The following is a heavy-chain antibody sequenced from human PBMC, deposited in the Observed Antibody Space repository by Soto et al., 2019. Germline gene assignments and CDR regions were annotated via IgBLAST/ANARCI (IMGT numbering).Heavy chain of an antibody. D-gene: IGHD3-10*01. CDR1: GFTFSSYA. CDR2: ISGSGGNT. Sequence: GGSLRLSCAASGFTFSSYAMSWVRQARGRGLEWVSAISGSGGNTYYADSVKGRFTISRDNSKNTLYVQMNSLRAEDTAVYYCAKAGYGSGSYYTLSFDYWGQGSLVTVSS. V-gene: IGHV3-23*01. J-gene: IGHJ4*02. CDR3: AKAGYGSGSYYTLSFDY.